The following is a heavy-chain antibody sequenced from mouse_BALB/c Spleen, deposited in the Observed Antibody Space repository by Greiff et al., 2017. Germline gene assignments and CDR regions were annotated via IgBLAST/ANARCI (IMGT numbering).Heavy chain of an antibody. CDR1: GYTFTSYW. J-gene: IGHJ4*01. CDR3: APALNAYYYAMDY. V-gene: IGHV1-7*01. CDR2: INPSTGYT. Sequence: QVQLKQSGAELAKPGASVKMSCKASGYTFTSYWMHWVKQRPGQGLEWIGYINPSTGYTEYNQKFKDKATLTADKSSSTAYMQLSSLTSEDSAVYYCAPALNAYYYAMDYWGQGTSVTVSS.